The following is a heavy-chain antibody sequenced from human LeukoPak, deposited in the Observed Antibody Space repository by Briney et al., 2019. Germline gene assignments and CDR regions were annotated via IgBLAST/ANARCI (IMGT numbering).Heavy chain of an antibody. Sequence: SETLSLTCAVYGGSFSGYYWSWIRQPPGKGLEWIGEINHSGSTNYNPSLKSRVTISVDTSKNQFSLKLSSVTAADTAVYYCARRPLRITIFGVVIPWSDPWGQGTLVTVSS. CDR2: INHSGST. D-gene: IGHD3-3*01. CDR3: ARRPLRITIFGVVIPWSDP. V-gene: IGHV4-34*01. J-gene: IGHJ5*02. CDR1: GGSFSGYY.